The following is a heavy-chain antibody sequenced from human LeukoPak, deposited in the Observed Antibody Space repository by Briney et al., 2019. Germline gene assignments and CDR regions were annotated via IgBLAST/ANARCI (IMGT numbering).Heavy chain of an antibody. V-gene: IGHV5-51*01. Sequence: GESLKISCKGSGFNFISYWIGWVRQMPGKGLEWMGIVYARDSDTRYSPSFQGQVTMSADKSISTAYLQWSSLKASDTAMYYCARQGTYYYGSGRTYWGQGTLVTVSS. CDR2: VYARDSDT. D-gene: IGHD3-10*01. J-gene: IGHJ4*02. CDR1: GFNFISYW. CDR3: ARQGTYYYGSGRTY.